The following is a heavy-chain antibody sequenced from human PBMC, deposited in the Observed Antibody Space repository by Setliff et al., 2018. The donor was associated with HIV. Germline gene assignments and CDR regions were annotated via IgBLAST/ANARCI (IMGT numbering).Heavy chain of an antibody. CDR1: GYTFTSHD. Sequence: GASVKVSCKASGYTFTSHDINWVRQATGQGLEWMGWMNPNSGKTGYAQNFQGRVTMTRNTSISTAFMELSSLGSEDTAVYYCTRGRFTAAGSGYYFDYWGPGTLVTSPQ. V-gene: IGHV1-8*02. D-gene: IGHD6-13*01. J-gene: IGHJ4*02. CDR2: MNPNSGKT. CDR3: TRGRFTAAGSGYYFDY.